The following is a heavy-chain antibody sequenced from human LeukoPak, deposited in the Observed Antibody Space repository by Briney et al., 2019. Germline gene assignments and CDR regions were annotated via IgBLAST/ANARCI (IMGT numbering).Heavy chain of an antibody. Sequence: GGSLRLSCAASGFTFSDYYMSWIRKAPGKGLEWVSYISSSGSTIYYADSVKGRFTISRDNAKNSLYLQMNSLRAEDTAVYYCARASVVPAANYFDYWGQGTLVTVSS. J-gene: IGHJ4*02. CDR1: GFTFSDYY. CDR2: ISSSGSTI. D-gene: IGHD2-2*01. V-gene: IGHV3-11*01. CDR3: ARASVVPAANYFDY.